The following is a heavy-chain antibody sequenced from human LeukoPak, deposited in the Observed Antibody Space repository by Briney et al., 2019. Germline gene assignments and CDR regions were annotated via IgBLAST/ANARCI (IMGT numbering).Heavy chain of an antibody. CDR3: TTVTLYDSSGYYYVDYFDY. CDR2: IWYDGSNK. CDR1: GFTFSSYG. D-gene: IGHD3-22*01. Sequence: GGSLRLSCAASGFTFSSYGMHWVRQAPGKGLEWVAVIWYDGSNKYYADSVKGRFTISRDNSKNTLYLQMNSLKTEDTAVYYCTTVTLYDSSGYYYVDYFDYWGQGTLVTVSS. J-gene: IGHJ4*02. V-gene: IGHV3-33*01.